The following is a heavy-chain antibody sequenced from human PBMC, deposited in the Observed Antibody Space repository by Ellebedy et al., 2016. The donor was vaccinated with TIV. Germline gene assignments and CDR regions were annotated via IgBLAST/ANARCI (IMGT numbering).Heavy chain of an antibody. V-gene: IGHV1-18*01. CDR3: ARHGVEKYYYYYYGMDV. CDR2: ISAYNGNT. D-gene: IGHD2-15*01. CDR1: GYTFTSYG. J-gene: IGHJ6*02. Sequence: ASVKVSXXASGYTFTSYGISWVRQAPGQGLEWMGWISAYNGNTNYAQKLQGRVTMTTDTSTSTAYMELRSLRSDDTAVYYCARHGVEKYYYYYYGMDVWGQGTTVTVSS.